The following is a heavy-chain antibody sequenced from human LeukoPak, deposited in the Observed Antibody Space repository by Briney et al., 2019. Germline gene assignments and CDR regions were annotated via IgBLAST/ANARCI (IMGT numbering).Heavy chain of an antibody. CDR1: GGSISSYY. CDR2: IYYSGST. V-gene: IGHV4-59*01. D-gene: IGHD5-12*01. CDR3: ARGTKTGYTGYGWNY. Sequence: SETLSLTCTVSGGSISSYYWSWIREPPEKGLEWIGDIYYSGSTSYNPPLKSRVTISVDTSSNQLSLILTSVAAADTAVYYCARGTKTGYTGYGWNYWGQGSLVTVSS. J-gene: IGHJ4*02.